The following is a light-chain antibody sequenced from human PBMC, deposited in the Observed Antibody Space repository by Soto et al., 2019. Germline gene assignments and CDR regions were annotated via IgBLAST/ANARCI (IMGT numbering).Light chain of an antibody. CDR1: RSISIW. J-gene: IGKJ1*01. CDR2: KAS. CDR3: QQYNSYWT. V-gene: IGKV1-5*03. Sequence: DIQMTQSPSTLSASVGERVTITCRTSRSISIWLAWYQQKPGKAPKLLIYKASSLESGVPSRFSGSGSGTEFTLTIISLQPDDFATYYCQQYNSYWTFGQGTKVEIK.